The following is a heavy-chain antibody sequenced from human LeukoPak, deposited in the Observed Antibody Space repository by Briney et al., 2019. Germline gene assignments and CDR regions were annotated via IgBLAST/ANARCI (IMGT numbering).Heavy chain of an antibody. Sequence: GGSLRLSCAASGFAFSSYSMNRVRQAPGKGLEWVSSISSSSSYINYADSVKGRFTISRDNAKNSLYLQMNSLRAEDTAVYYCGGNWFDPWGQGTLVTVSS. CDR3: GGNWFDP. CDR1: GFAFSSYS. V-gene: IGHV3-21*01. CDR2: ISSSSSYI. J-gene: IGHJ5*02.